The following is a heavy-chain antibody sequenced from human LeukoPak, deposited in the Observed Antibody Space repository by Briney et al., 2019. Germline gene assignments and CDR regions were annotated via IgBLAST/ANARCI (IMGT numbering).Heavy chain of an antibody. V-gene: IGHV3-74*01. CDR1: GFTFSNFW. J-gene: IGHJ4*02. CDR3: ARVSETNGYLY. D-gene: IGHD2-8*01. CDR2: IYGDGSFT. Sequence: GGSLRLSCAASGFTFSNFWMHWVRQAPGKGLVWVALIYGDGSFTRYADSVKGRFTISRDNAKNTVYLQMNSLRVEDTAVYYCARVSETNGYLYRGQGSLVTVSS.